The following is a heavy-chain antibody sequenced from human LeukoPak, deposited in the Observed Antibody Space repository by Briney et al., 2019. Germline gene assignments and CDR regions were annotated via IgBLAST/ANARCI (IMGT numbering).Heavy chain of an antibody. CDR2: IHTSGST. J-gene: IGHJ4*02. Sequence: SETLSLTCTVSGGSISSYYWSWIRQPAGKGLEWIGRIHTSGSTDYNPSLESRVTMSVDTSKNQFSLKLSSVTAADTAVYYCAREGSMTARPFVSIDYWGQGTLVTVSS. D-gene: IGHD6-6*01. CDR3: AREGSMTARPFVSIDY. V-gene: IGHV4-4*07. CDR1: GGSISSYY.